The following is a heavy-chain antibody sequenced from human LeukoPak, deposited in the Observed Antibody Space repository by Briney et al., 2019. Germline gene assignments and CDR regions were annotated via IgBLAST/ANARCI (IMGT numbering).Heavy chain of an antibody. CDR1: GFTFSGSG. Sequence: GGSLRLSCAASGFTFSGSGMHWVRQAPGKGLEWVAFIRNDGTNKYYAESVKGRFTISRDNSKNTLYLQMNSLRAEDTAVYYCARALWFGETFPAYWGQGTLVTVSS. CDR2: IRNDGTNK. CDR3: ARALWFGETFPAY. V-gene: IGHV3-30*02. D-gene: IGHD3-10*01. J-gene: IGHJ4*02.